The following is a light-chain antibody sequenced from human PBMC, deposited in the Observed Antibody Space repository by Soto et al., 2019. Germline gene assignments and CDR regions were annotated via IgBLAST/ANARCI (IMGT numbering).Light chain of an antibody. V-gene: IGKV3-20*01. CDR1: QSLSGSW. CDR2: SAS. Sequence: EIVLTQPPGTLSLSPGERVTISCRASQSLSGSWLAWYQRKPGQAPRFLIYSASNRAAGIPDRFSGGGSGTDFALTINRLEPEDFAVYYCQQYGTSPITFGQGTRLEIK. J-gene: IGKJ5*01. CDR3: QQYGTSPIT.